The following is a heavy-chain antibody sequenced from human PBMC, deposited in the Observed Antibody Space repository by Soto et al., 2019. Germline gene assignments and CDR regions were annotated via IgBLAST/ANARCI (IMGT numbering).Heavy chain of an antibody. J-gene: IGHJ4*02. D-gene: IGHD4-17*01. CDR1: GGSFSGYY. CDR3: ARENYGDYSLDY. Sequence: PXATLSLPSAVYGGSFSGYYWSWIRQPPGKGLEWIGEINHSGSTNYNPSLKSRVTISVDTSKNQFSLKLSSVTAADTAVYYCARENYGDYSLDYWGQGTLVTVSS. CDR2: INHSGST. V-gene: IGHV4-34*01.